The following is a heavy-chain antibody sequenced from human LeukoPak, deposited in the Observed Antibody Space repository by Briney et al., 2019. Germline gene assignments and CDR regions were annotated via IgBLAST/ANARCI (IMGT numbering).Heavy chain of an antibody. J-gene: IGHJ4*02. CDR1: GGSISSSNW. D-gene: IGHD3-16*01. V-gene: IGHV4-4*02. CDR3: ARGLGRLRLGESYNDY. CDR2: IYHSGST. Sequence: PSGTLSLTCAVSGGSISSSNWWSWVRPPPGKGLEWIGEIYHSGSTNYNPSLKSRVTISVDKSKNQFSLKLSSVTAADTAVYYCARGLGRLRLGESYNDYWGQGTLVTVSS.